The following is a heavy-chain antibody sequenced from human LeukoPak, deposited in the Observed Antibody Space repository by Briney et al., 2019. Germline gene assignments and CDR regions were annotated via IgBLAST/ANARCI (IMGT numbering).Heavy chain of an antibody. CDR2: IIPIFGTA. CDR1: GGTFSGYG. CDR3: ARGYRPGAAGTRVDY. J-gene: IGHJ4*02. V-gene: IGHV1-69*13. Sequence: SVKVSCKASGGTFSGYGISWVRQAPGQGLEWMGGIIPIFGTANYAQKFQGRVTITADESTSTAYMELSSLRSEDAAVYYCARGYRPGAAGTRVDYWGQGTLVTVSS. D-gene: IGHD6-13*01.